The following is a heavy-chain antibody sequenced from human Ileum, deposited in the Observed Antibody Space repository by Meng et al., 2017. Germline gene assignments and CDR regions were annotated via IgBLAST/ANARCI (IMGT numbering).Heavy chain of an antibody. D-gene: IGHD2-8*01. V-gene: IGHV4-30-4*01. CDR3: ARAPKYCTNAVCSRPLDS. Sequence: QVQLQESGPRPVRHSQTRSLTGTVSGGSISSGDYYWSWVRQSPGKGPEWIGYIYSNGNTYSNPSLRGRLMISIDTSKNQFSLKLSSVTAADTAVYYCARAPKYCTNAVCSRPLDSWGQGTLVTVSS. J-gene: IGHJ4*02. CDR2: IYSNGNT. CDR1: GGSISSGDYY.